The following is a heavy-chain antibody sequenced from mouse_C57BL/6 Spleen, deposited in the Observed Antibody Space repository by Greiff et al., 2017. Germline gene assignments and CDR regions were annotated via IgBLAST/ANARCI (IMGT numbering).Heavy chain of an antibody. J-gene: IGHJ2*01. CDR2: IDPSDSYP. D-gene: IGHD1-1*01. V-gene: IGHV1-69*01. CDR3: ARRGTTVVHYFDY. Sequence: QVQLQQPGAELVMPGASVKLSCKASGYTFTSYWMHWVKPRPGQGLEWIGEIDPSDSYPNYNQKFKGKSTLTVDKSSSTAYMQLSSLTSEDSAVYYCARRGTTVVHYFDYWGQGTTLTVSS. CDR1: GYTFTSYW.